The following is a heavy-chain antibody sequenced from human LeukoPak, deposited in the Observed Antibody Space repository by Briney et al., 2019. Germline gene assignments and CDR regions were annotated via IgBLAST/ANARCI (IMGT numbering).Heavy chain of an antibody. CDR1: GGSISSYY. Sequence: PSETLSLTCTVSGGSISSYYWSWIRQPPGKGLEWIGYIYYSGSTNYNPSLKSRVTISVDTSKNQFSLKLGSVTAADTAVYYCARAPQQWPVDYWGQGTLVTVSS. D-gene: IGHD6-19*01. CDR3: ARAPQQWPVDY. V-gene: IGHV4-59*01. J-gene: IGHJ4*02. CDR2: IYYSGST.